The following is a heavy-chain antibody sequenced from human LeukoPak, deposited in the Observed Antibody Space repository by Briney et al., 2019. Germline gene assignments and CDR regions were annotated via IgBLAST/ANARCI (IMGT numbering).Heavy chain of an antibody. CDR1: GYTFTSYD. J-gene: IGHJ1*01. D-gene: IGHD1-26*01. V-gene: IGHV1-46*03. Sequence: ASVKVSCKASGYTFTSYDINWVRQAPGQGLEWMGIINPSGGSTSYAQKFQGRVTMTRDTSTSTVYMELSSLRSEDTAVYYCARDIVGATKGASYYFQHWGQGTLVTVSS. CDR2: INPSGGST. CDR3: ARDIVGATKGASYYFQH.